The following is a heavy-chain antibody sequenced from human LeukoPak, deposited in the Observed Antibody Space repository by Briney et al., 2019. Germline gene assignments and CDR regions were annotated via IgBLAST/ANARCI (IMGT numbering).Heavy chain of an antibody. Sequence: GGSLRLSCAASGFTFSSYSMNWVRQAPGKGLEWVSSISSSSYIYYADSVKGRFTISRDNAKNSLYLQMNSLRAEDTAVYYCASTIPIAVAGGGTVDYWGQGTLVTVSS. D-gene: IGHD6-19*01. CDR2: ISSSSYI. CDR3: ASTIPIAVAGGGTVDY. V-gene: IGHV3-21*01. CDR1: GFTFSSYS. J-gene: IGHJ4*02.